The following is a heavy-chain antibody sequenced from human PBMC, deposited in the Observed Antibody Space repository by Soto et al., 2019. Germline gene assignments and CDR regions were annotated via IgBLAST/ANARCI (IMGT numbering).Heavy chain of an antibody. D-gene: IGHD1-1*01. V-gene: IGHV1-69*12. CDR2: IIPIFGTA. Sequence: QVQLVQSGAEVKKPGSSVKVSCKASGGTFSSDAISWVRQAPGQGLEWMGGIIPIFGTANYAQKFQGRVTITADESTSTADMELSSLRSEDTAVYYCARDRGDNWNGPYYFYVMDVWGQGTTVTVSS. J-gene: IGHJ6*02. CDR1: GGTFSSDA. CDR3: ARDRGDNWNGPYYFYVMDV.